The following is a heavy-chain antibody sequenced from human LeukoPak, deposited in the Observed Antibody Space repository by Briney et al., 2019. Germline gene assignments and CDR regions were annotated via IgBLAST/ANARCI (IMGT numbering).Heavy chain of an antibody. V-gene: IGHV3-23*01. J-gene: IGHJ4*02. CDR1: GFTFDDYA. CDR2: ISGSGGST. Sequence: GRSLRLSCAASGFTFDDYAMHWVRQAPGKGLEWVSGISGSGGSTYYADSVKGRFTISRDNSKNTLYLQMNSLRAEDTAVYYCADTSGPDYWGQGTLVTVSS. CDR3: ADTSGPDY. D-gene: IGHD3-22*01.